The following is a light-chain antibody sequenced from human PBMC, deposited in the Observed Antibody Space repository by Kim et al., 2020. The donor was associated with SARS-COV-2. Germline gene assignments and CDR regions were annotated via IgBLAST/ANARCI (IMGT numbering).Light chain of an antibody. J-gene: IGKJ5*01. CDR2: DAS. CDR3: LQRSNWPPS. V-gene: IGKV3-11*01. CDR1: QSVSTY. Sequence: IVLTQSPATLSLSPGERATLSCRASQSVSTYLAWYQQKPGQAPRLLIYDASNRATGIPARFSGSGSGTDFTLTISSLEPEDFAVYYCLQRSNWPPSFGQGTRLEIK.